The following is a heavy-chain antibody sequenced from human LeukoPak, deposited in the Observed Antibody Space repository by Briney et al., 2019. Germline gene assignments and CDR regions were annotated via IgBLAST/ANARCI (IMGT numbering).Heavy chain of an antibody. CDR2: ISYDGSDK. CDR3: AKGGVRGYGMDV. Sequence: GGSLRLSCAASGFIFSSYGMHWVRQAPGKGLEGVAVISYDGSDKYYADSVKGRFTISRDNSKNTLYLQMNSLRAEDTAVYYCAKGGVRGYGMDVWGHGTTVTVSS. CDR1: GFIFSSYG. D-gene: IGHD2-8*02. J-gene: IGHJ6*02. V-gene: IGHV3-30*18.